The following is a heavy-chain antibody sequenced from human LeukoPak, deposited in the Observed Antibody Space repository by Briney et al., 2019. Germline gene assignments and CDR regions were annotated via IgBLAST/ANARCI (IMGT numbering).Heavy chain of an antibody. Sequence: SETLSLTRAVYGGSFSGYYWTWIRQPPGKGLEWIGEMNHSGSANYNPSLKSRVTISVDTSKNQCSLRLSSVTAADTAVYYCVRQVAGPFFDIWGQGTLVTVSS. D-gene: IGHD6-19*01. CDR3: VRQVAGPFFDI. J-gene: IGHJ4*02. CDR1: GGSFSGYY. CDR2: MNHSGSA. V-gene: IGHV4-34*01.